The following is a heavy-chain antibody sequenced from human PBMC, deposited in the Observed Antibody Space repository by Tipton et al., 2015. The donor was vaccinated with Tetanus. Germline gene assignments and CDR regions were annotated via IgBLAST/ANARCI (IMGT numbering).Heavy chain of an antibody. CDR3: ARDVRGFSYDSNGFYSPSYYFDS. V-gene: IGHV4-59*01. CDR1: DASISNDY. Sequence: TLSLTCTVSDASISNDYWAWIRQAPGMGLEWIGYISDRGSTDYNPSLKSRVTMPLDTSKKQFSLKLSSMTAADTAVYYCARDVRGFSYDSNGFYSPSYYFDSWGQGTLVTVSS. J-gene: IGHJ4*02. D-gene: IGHD3-22*01. CDR2: ISDRGST.